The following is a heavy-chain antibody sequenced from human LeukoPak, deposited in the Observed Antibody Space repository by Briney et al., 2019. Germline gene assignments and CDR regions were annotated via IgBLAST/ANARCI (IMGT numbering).Heavy chain of an antibody. D-gene: IGHD5-24*01. J-gene: IGHJ5*02. CDR1: GFTFSSYS. CDR3: ARDKFVEMATIYNWFDP. V-gene: IGHV3-48*01. CDR2: ISGGGDTT. Sequence: PGGSLRLSCAASGFTFSSYSMNWVRQAPGKGLEWVSHISGGGDTTYYADSVKGRFTISRDNSKNTLYLQMNSLRAEDTAVYYCARDKFVEMATIYNWFDPWGQGTLVTVSS.